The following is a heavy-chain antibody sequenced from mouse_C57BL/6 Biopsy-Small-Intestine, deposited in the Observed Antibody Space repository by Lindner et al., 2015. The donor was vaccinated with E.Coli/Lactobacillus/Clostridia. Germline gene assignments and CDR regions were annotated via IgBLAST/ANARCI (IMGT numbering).Heavy chain of an antibody. V-gene: IGHV1-58*01. CDR2: IYIGNGYT. Sequence: QLQESGAELVRPGSSVKMSCKTSGYTFTSYGINWVKQRPGQGLEWIGYIYIGNGYTKYNEKFKGKATLTSDASSSTAYMQLSSLTSEDSAVYFCARWDYAMDYWGQGTSVTVSS. CDR1: GYTFTSYG. J-gene: IGHJ4*01. CDR3: ARWDYAMDY.